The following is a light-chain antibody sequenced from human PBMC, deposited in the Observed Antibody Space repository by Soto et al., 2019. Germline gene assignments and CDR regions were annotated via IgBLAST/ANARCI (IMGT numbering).Light chain of an antibody. V-gene: IGLV2-23*02. CDR1: SSDIGNYDF. Sequence: QSVLTQPASVSGSPGQSITISCTGTSSDIGNYDFVSWYQQVPGTAPKAMIYEVSSRPSGVSNRFSGSKSGNMASLTISGLQAEDEAEYYCCSYATPRQFGGGTKLTVL. CDR3: CSYATPRQ. CDR2: EVS. J-gene: IGLJ2*01.